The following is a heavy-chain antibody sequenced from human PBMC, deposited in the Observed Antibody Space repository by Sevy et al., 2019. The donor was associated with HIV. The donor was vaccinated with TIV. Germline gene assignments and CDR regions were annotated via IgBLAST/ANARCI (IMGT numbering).Heavy chain of an antibody. D-gene: IGHD3-10*01. V-gene: IGHV3-7*01. CDR1: GFSFTDFW. J-gene: IGHJ4*02. CDR2: INQDGSEM. CDR3: AGRYFDL. Sequence: GGSLRLSCKASGFSFTDFWMQWVRQVPGKGPEWVANINQDGSEMYYVDSVKGRFTISRDNAESALNLQMHGLRAEDAATDFGAGRYFDLWGQGTVVTVSS.